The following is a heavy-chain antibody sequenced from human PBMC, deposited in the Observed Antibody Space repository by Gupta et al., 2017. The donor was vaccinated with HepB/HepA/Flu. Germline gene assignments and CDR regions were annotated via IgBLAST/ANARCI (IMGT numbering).Heavy chain of an antibody. V-gene: IGHV1-69*04. CDR1: GGTFSSYA. D-gene: IGHD4-17*01. Sequence: QVQLVQSGAEVKKPGSSVKVSCKASGGTFSSYAISWVRQAPGQGLEWMGRIIPILGIANYAQKFQGRVTITADKSTSTAYMELSSLRSEDTAVYYCARTTSSYGDWGDFFDYWGQGTLVTLSS. J-gene: IGHJ4*02. CDR3: ARTTSSYGDWGDFFDY. CDR2: IIPILGIA.